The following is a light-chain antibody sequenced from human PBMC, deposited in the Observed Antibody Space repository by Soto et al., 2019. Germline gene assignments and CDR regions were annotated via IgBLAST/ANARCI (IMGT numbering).Light chain of an antibody. CDR2: AAS. V-gene: IGKV1-39*01. CDR3: QQSYGTPWT. Sequence: DIQMTQSPSSLSASVGDRVTITCRASQNIRTFLNWYQQKPGKAPKVLIYAASSLQTGVPSRFSGSGSGTDFTLTISSLQPEDFATYYCQQSYGTPWTFGQGTKVEIK. CDR1: QNIRTF. J-gene: IGKJ1*01.